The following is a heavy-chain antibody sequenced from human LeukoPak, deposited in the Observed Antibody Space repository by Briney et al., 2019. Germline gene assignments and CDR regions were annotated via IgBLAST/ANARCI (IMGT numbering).Heavy chain of an antibody. V-gene: IGHV4-59*01. CDR3: ASQRVYYDSSGYYYDAFDI. CDR1: GGSMSSYY. D-gene: IGHD3-22*01. J-gene: IGHJ3*02. Sequence: PSETLCLTCTVSGGSMSSYYWSWIRQPPGKGLEWIGYIYYSGSTNYNPSLKSRVTISVDTSKNQFSLKLSSVTAADTAVYYCASQRVYYDSSGYYYDAFDIWGQGTMVTVSS. CDR2: IYYSGST.